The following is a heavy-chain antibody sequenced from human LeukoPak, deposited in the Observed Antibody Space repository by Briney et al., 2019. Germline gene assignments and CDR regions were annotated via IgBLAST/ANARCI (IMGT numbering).Heavy chain of an antibody. CDR3: ARLVVVVAASHNWFDP. J-gene: IGHJ5*02. D-gene: IGHD2-15*01. CDR1: GFTFSSYA. CDR2: ISYDGSNK. Sequence: PGGSLRLSCAASGFTFSSYAMHWVRQAPGKGLEWVAVISYDGSNKYYADSVKGRFTISRDNSKNTLYLQMNSLRAEDTAVYYCARLVVVVAASHNWFDPWGQGTLVTVSS. V-gene: IGHV3-30-3*01.